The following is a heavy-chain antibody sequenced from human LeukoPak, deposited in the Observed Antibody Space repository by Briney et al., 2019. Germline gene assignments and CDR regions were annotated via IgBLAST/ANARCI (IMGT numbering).Heavy chain of an antibody. CDR1: GGSFSSYV. V-gene: IGHV1-69*04. Sequence: SVKVSCKGSGGSFSSYVITWVRQAPGQGLEWMGRIIPTLDVANFAQKFKGRVTITADKSTNTAHLELSSLRSEDTAVYYCTREGVYSPDPTSYHRLPFDFWGEGTVVIVSS. CDR3: TREGVYSPDPTSYHRLPFDF. CDR2: IIPTLDVA. D-gene: IGHD3-16*02. J-gene: IGHJ3*01.